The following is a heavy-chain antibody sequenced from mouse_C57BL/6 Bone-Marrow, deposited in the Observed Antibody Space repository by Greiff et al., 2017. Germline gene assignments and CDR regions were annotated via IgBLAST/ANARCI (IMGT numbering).Heavy chain of an antibody. V-gene: IGHV1-22*01. CDR2: ITPNHGGP. CDR1: GYTFTDYN. J-gene: IGHJ2*01. Sequence: VQLQQSGPELVKPGASVKMSCKASGYTFTDYNMHWVKQSHGTSLAWIGYITPNHGGPSYNQKFKGKATLTVNKSSSTADMELRRLTAEDSADYYGARYHGSSHFDDGGQGTTLTVSS. CDR3: ARYHGSSHFDD. D-gene: IGHD1-1*01.